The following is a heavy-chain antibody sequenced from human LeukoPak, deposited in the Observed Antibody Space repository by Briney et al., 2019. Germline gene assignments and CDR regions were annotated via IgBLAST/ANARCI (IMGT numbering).Heavy chain of an antibody. Sequence: SETLSLTCAVYGGSFCGYYWSWIRQPPGKGLEWIGEINHSGSTNYNPSLKSRVTISVDTSKNQFSLKLSSVTAADTAVYYCARVWTPYYYDSSGYGFDYWGQGTLVTVSS. J-gene: IGHJ4*02. CDR2: INHSGST. CDR3: ARVWTPYYYDSSGYGFDY. D-gene: IGHD3-22*01. CDR1: GGSFCGYY. V-gene: IGHV4-34*01.